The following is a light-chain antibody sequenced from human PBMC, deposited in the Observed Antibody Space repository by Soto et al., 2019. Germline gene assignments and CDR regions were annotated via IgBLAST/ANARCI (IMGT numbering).Light chain of an antibody. J-gene: IGKJ4*01. CDR2: GAS. CDR3: QQYNIWPPLT. CDR1: QSVRSN. Sequence: EVELTQSPDTLSVSPGETATLSCRASQSVRSNLAWYQQKPGQAPRLLIYGASTRATGIPARFSGSGSGREFTLTISSLQSEDFGVYYCQQYNIWPPLTFGGGTKVEIK. V-gene: IGKV3-15*01.